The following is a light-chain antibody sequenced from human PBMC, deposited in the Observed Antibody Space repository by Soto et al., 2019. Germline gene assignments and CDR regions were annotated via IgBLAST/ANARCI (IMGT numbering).Light chain of an antibody. Sequence: DIVMTQTPPSLSVIPGQPASISCKSSQSLLNSNVETYLHWFLQKPGQPPQLLIYGVSNRFSGVPDTFSGSGSGTDFTLQISRVETEDVGIYYCMQSIQRPLTFGGGTKVEIK. J-gene: IGKJ4*01. CDR1: QSLLNSNVETY. V-gene: IGKV2D-29*01. CDR3: MQSIQRPLT. CDR2: GVS.